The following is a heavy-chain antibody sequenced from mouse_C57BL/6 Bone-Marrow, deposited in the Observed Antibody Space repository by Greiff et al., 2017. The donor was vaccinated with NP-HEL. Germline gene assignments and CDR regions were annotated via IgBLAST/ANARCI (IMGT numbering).Heavy chain of an antibody. J-gene: IGHJ4*01. CDR1: GFTFSDFY. Sequence: EVKLVESGGGLVQSGRSLRLSCATSGFTFSDFYMEWVRQAPGKGLEWIAASRNKANDYTTEYSASVKVRFIVSRDNSQSILYLQMNARRAEDTAIYYCARDALNPYYAMDYWGQGTSVTVSS. V-gene: IGHV7-1*01. CDR3: ARDALNPYYAMDY. CDR2: SRNKANDYTT.